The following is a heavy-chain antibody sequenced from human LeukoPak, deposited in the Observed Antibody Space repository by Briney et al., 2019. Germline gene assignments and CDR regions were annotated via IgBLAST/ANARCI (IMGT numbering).Heavy chain of an antibody. CDR2: IYHSGST. Sequence: SETLSLTCTVSGYSISSGYYWGWIRQPPGKWLEWIGSIYHSGSTYYNPSLKSRVTISVDTSKNQFSLKLSSMTAADTAVYYCARAGDGGFDYWGQGTLVTVSS. CDR1: GYSISSGYY. D-gene: IGHD2-21*02. CDR3: ARAGDGGFDY. J-gene: IGHJ4*02. V-gene: IGHV4-38-2*02.